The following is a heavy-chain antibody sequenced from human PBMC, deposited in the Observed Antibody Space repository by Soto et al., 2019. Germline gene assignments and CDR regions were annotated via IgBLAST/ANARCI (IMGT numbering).Heavy chain of an antibody. V-gene: IGHV4-30-4*01. CDR3: ARGGYYYDSSGSPSPYYFDY. CDR1: GGSISSGDYY. CDR2: IYYSGST. D-gene: IGHD3-22*01. J-gene: IGHJ4*02. Sequence: LSLTCTVSGGSISSGDYYWSWIRQPPGKGLEWIGYIYYSGSTYYNPSLKSRVTISVDTSKNQFSLKLSSVTAADTAVYYCARGGYYYDSSGSPSPYYFDYWGQGTLVTVSS.